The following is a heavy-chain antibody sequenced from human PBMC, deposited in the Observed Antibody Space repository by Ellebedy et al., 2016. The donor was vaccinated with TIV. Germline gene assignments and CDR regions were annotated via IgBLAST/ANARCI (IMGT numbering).Heavy chain of an antibody. CDR3: ARDRGDGYNSIDI. Sequence: GGSLRLSXAASGFTFSSYALHWLRQAPGKGLECVAVLSNDGSDEFYADSMKGRFTISRDNSKNTLYLQMNSLRAEDTAVYYCARDRGDGYNSIDIWGQGTLVSVSS. CDR1: GFTFSSYA. J-gene: IGHJ4*02. D-gene: IGHD5-24*01. V-gene: IGHV3-30-3*01. CDR2: LSNDGSDE.